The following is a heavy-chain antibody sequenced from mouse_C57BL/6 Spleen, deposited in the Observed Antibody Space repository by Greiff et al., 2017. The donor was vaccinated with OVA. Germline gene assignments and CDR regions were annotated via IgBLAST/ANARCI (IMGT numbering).Heavy chain of an antibody. CDR3: ARNAYYSNRYYYAMDY. V-gene: IGHV3-6*01. CDR1: GYSITSGYY. Sequence: EVQLQESGPGLVKPSQSLSLTCSVTGYSITSGYYWNWIRQFPGNKLEWMGYISYDGSNNYNPSLKNRISITRDTSKNQFFLKLNSVTTEDTATYYCARNAYYSNRYYYAMDYWGQGTSVTVSS. J-gene: IGHJ4*01. D-gene: IGHD2-5*01. CDR2: ISYDGSN.